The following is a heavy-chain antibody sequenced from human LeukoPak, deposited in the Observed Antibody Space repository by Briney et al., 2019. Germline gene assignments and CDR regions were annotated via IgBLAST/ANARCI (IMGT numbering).Heavy chain of an antibody. CDR2: ISSDGSST. CDR1: GFTFSSYW. V-gene: IGHV3-74*01. Sequence: GGSLRLSCAASGFTFSSYWRHWVRQAPGKGLVWVSRISSDGSSTSYADSVKGRFTISRDNAKNTLYLQMNSLRAEDTAVYYCAKDHSSGMAPFFDYWGKGTLVTVSS. D-gene: IGHD3-22*01. J-gene: IGHJ4*02. CDR3: AKDHSSGMAPFFDY.